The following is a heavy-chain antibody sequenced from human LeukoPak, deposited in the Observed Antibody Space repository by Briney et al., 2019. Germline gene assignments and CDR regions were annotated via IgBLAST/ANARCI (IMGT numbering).Heavy chain of an antibody. J-gene: IGHJ4*02. CDR3: ASGPYYYDSSGYYNY. CDR1: GFTFSSYG. CDR2: IWYDGSNK. V-gene: IGHV3-33*01. D-gene: IGHD3-22*01. Sequence: GGSLRLSCAASGFTFSSYGMHWVRQAPGKGLEWVAVIWYDGSNKYYADSVKGRFTISRDNSKNTLYLQMNSRRAEDTAVYYCASGPYYYDSSGYYNYWGQGTLVTVSS.